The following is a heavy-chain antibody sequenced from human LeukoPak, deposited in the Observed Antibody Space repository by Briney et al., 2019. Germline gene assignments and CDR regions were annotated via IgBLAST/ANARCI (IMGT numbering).Heavy chain of an antibody. Sequence: ASVKVSCKASGYTFTGYYMHWVRQAPGQGLEWMGWINPNSGGTNYAQKFQGRVTMTRDTSISTAYMELSTLRSDDTAVYYCARPMDDFWSGYLEHYYYYMDVWGKGTTVTVSS. J-gene: IGHJ6*03. CDR3: ARPMDDFWSGYLEHYYYYMDV. CDR2: INPNSGGT. D-gene: IGHD3-3*01. CDR1: GYTFTGYY. V-gene: IGHV1-2*02.